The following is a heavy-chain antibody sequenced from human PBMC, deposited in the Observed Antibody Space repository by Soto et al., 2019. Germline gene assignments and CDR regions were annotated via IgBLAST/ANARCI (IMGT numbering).Heavy chain of an antibody. Sequence: SETLSLTCSVSDASITSPSYYWAWIRQPPGEGLEWIGTFYYAGNTNYKSSLKSRLTISVNAAKKQLTLQMTSVTATDTASYYCARGLNMARGGGTALEWGLGTMVTVSS. CDR2: FYYAGNT. CDR1: DASITSPSYY. CDR3: ARGLNMARGGGTALE. D-gene: IGHD2-15*01. V-gene: IGHV4-39*06. J-gene: IGHJ4*02.